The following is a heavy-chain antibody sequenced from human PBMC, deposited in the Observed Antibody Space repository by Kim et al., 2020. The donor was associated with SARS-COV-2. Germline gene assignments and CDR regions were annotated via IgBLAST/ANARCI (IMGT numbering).Heavy chain of an antibody. J-gene: IGHJ4*01. CDR1: GGSISRYF. CDR3: ARAPGLAAPGRSVRPFDS. D-gene: IGHD6-13*01. Sequence: SETLSLTCTVSGGSISRYFWNWIRQPPGKGLEWVGYMSSSGTTNYNPSLKSRVAISIDTSKNQISLNLRSVTALDTAVYFCARAPGLAAPGRSVRPFDS. V-gene: IGHV4-4*09. CDR2: MSSSGTT.